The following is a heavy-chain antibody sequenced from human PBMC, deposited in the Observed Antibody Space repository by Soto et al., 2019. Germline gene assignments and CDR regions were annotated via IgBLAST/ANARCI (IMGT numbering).Heavy chain of an antibody. CDR3: ARQHYYDSSGYYTWN. CDR2: VHYSGST. J-gene: IGHJ4*02. Sequence: PSETLSLICSVSGGSIRSHIYYWGWIRRPPGKGLEWIATVHYSGSTYYTPSLKNRVTISADTSNNQFSLRLNSVTAADTAVYYCARQHYYDSSGYYTWNWGQGTLVT. D-gene: IGHD3-22*01. CDR1: GGSIRSHIYY. V-gene: IGHV4-39*01.